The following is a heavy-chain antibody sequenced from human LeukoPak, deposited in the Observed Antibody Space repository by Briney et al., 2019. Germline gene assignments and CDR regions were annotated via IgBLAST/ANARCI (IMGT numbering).Heavy chain of an antibody. CDR2: IYYNGNP. Sequence: SETLSLTCTVSGGSVSSANYYWSWIRQPPGKGLEWIGYIYYNGNPDYTPSLKSRVTISLDTSNKQFSLKLSSVTAADTAVYYCARGEWLFPFDSWGQGTLVTVSS. J-gene: IGHJ4*02. V-gene: IGHV4-61*01. CDR1: GGSVSSANYY. CDR3: ARGEWLFPFDS. D-gene: IGHD3-3*01.